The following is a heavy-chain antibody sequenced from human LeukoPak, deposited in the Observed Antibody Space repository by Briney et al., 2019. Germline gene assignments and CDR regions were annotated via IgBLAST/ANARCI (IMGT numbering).Heavy chain of an antibody. CDR3: VRDGVSLDC. CDR1: GYTFTGYY. V-gene: IGHV1-2*02. Sequence: GASVKVSCKASGYTFTGYYMHWVRQAPGQGLEWMGWINPNSGGTNYAQKFQGRVTMTRDTSTSTVYMELSRLRSDDTAVYCCVRDGVSLDCWGQGTLVTVSS. J-gene: IGHJ4*02. D-gene: IGHD2-8*01. CDR2: INPNSGGT.